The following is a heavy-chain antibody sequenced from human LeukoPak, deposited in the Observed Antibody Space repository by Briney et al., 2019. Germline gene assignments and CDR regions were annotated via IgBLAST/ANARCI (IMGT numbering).Heavy chain of an antibody. CDR1: GFTFSSYS. CDR3: ARDRRPGLSGMGYYGMDV. CDR2: ISSSGSGSTK. J-gene: IGHJ6*02. Sequence: PGGSLRLSCAASGFTFSSYSMNWVRQAPGKGWEGVSYISSSGSGSTKYYTESVKGRFTISRDNAKNSLDLQMNSLRDEDTAVYYCARDRRPGLSGMGYYGMDVWGQGTTVTVSS. D-gene: IGHD1-1*01. V-gene: IGHV3-48*02.